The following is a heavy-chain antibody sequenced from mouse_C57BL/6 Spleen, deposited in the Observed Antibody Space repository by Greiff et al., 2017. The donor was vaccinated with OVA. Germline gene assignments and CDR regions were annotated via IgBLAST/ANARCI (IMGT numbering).Heavy chain of an antibody. D-gene: IGHD1-1*01. V-gene: IGHV5-16*01. J-gene: IGHJ4*01. CDR2: INYDGSST. CDR3: ARDQYYGSRGYAMDY. CDR1: GFTFSDYY. Sequence: EVKLVESEGGLVQPGSSMKLSCTASGFTFSDYYMAWVRQVPEKGLEWVANINYDGSSTYYLDSLKSRFIISRDNAKNILYLQMSSLKSEDTATYYCARDQYYGSRGYAMDYWGQGTSVTVSS.